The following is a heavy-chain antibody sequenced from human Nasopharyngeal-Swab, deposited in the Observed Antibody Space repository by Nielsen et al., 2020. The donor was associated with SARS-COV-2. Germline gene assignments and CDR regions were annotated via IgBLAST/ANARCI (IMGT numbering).Heavy chain of an antibody. CDR3: ARDRGVGSYSDALEF. J-gene: IGHJ4*02. V-gene: IGHV1-2*06. D-gene: IGHD1-26*01. CDR2: MNVNSGGP. Sequence: ASVKVSCKASGYTFTDYYLHWVRQAPGQGLEWMGRMNVNSGGPNYAPKFQGRVTMIRDTSISTAYMELSGLRSDDTAVFYCARDRGVGSYSDALEFWGQGSLVTVSS. CDR1: GYTFTDYY.